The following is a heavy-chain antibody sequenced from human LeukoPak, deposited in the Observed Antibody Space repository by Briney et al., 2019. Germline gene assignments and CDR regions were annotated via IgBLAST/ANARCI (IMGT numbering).Heavy chain of an antibody. D-gene: IGHD3-10*01. CDR3: AREGWARKGGYYGSGSYSTNWFDP. J-gene: IGHJ5*02. CDR2: IYSGGST. CDR1: GFTYSSYA. V-gene: IGHV3-66*01. Sequence: PGGSLRLSCAASGFTYSSYALTWVRQAPGKGLEWVSVIYSGGSTYYADSVKGRFTISRDNSKNTLYLQMNSLRAEDTAVYYCAREGWARKGGYYGSGSYSTNWFDPWGQGTLVTVSS.